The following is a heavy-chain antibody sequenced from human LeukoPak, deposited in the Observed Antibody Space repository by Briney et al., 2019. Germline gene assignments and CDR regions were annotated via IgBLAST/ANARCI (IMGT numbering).Heavy chain of an antibody. Sequence: PGGSLRLSCAASGFTVSSNYMSWVRQAPGKGLEWVSVIYSGGSTYYADSVKGRFTISRDNSKNTLYLQMDSLRVEDTAVYYRARVLSAIALGHFFDYWGQGTLVTVSS. J-gene: IGHJ4*02. CDR3: ARVLSAIALGHFFDY. CDR1: GFTVSSNY. CDR2: IYSGGST. V-gene: IGHV3-53*01. D-gene: IGHD6-19*01.